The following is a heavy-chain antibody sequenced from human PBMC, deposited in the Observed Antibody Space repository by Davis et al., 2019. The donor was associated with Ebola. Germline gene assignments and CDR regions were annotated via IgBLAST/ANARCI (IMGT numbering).Heavy chain of an antibody. D-gene: IGHD4-17*01. Sequence: PGGSLRPPCSASGFTFSTYRMNWVRQAPGKGLEWLSSISTRNTYIYYADSVKGRFTISRDNAKNSLDLQLNSLGAEDTAVYYCARELGDMTTGTKSGDYWGQGTLVTVSS. CDR3: ARELGDMTTGTKSGDY. J-gene: IGHJ4*02. CDR2: ISTRNTYI. V-gene: IGHV3-21*01. CDR1: GFTFSTYR.